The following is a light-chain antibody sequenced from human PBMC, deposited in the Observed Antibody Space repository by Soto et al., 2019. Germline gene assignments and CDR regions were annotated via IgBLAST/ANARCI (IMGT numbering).Light chain of an antibody. Sequence: EIVLTQSPGTLSLSPGERATLSCRASQSVSSTYLAWYQQKPGQPPRLLIYDVSNRAAGIPARFSGSGSGTDFTLTISSLEPEDFAVYYCQQRTDWPPVYTFGQGTKLEIK. CDR3: QQRTDWPPVYT. CDR2: DVS. V-gene: IGKV3-11*01. CDR1: QSVSSTY. J-gene: IGKJ2*01.